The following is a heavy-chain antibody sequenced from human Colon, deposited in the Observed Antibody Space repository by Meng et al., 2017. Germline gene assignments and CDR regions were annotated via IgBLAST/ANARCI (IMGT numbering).Heavy chain of an antibody. CDR2: IKQDGSEK. CDR1: GFTFSTSW. D-gene: IGHD5-12*01. V-gene: IGHV3-7*01. Sequence: GESLKISCVTSGFTFSTSWMSWVRQAPGVGLEVVANIKQDGSEKSYVDSVRGRFTISRDNAKNSLYLQMNSLRAEDTAVYYCARDLFLSGLRLAFDYWGQGPPVTVSS. J-gene: IGHJ4*02. CDR3: ARDLFLSGLRLAFDY.